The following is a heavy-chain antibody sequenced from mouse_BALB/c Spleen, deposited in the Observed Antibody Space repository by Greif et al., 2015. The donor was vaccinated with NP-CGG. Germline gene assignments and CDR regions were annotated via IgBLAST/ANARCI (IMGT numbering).Heavy chain of an antibody. Sequence: EVQLQQSGAELVRSGASVKLSCTASGLNIKDYYMHWVKQRPEQGLEWIGWIDPENGDTEYAPKFQGKATMTADTSSNTAYLQLSSLTSEDTAVYYCNAYYGSSHYFDYWGQGTTLTVSS. CDR3: NAYYGSSHYFDY. CDR2: IDPENGDT. V-gene: IGHV14-4*02. CDR1: GLNIKDYY. D-gene: IGHD1-1*01. J-gene: IGHJ2*01.